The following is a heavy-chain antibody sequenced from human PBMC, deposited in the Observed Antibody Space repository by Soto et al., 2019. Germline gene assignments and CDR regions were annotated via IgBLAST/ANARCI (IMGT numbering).Heavy chain of an antibody. V-gene: IGHV3-30-3*01. Sequence: VGSLRLSCASSGFTFSTYAMNCVRHSPGKWLEWVAVILYDGSIEHYADSVKGRFTVSRDNSKNTVYLQMNSLTPEDTAVYYCARVASVAALNWFDPLGQGTLVIVSS. J-gene: IGHJ5*02. CDR1: GFTFSTYA. CDR3: ARVASVAALNWFDP. CDR2: ILYDGSIE. D-gene: IGHD6-6*01.